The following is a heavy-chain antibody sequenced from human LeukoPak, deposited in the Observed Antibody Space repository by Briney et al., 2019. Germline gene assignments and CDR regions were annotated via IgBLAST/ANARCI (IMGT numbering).Heavy chain of an antibody. D-gene: IGHD6-19*01. Sequence: PSETLSLTCTVSGGSISSGGYYWSWIRQHPGKGLEWIGYIYYSGSTYYNPSLKSRVTISVGTSKNQFSLKLSSVTAADTAVYYCARGYSSGWPTVFDYWGQGTLVTVSS. J-gene: IGHJ4*02. CDR2: IYYSGST. CDR1: GGSISSGGYY. V-gene: IGHV4-31*03. CDR3: ARGYSSGWPTVFDY.